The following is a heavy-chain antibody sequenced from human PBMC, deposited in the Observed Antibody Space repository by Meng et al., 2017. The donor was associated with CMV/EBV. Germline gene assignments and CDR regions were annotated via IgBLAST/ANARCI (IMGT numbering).Heavy chain of an antibody. CDR1: GYTFTSYD. V-gene: IGHV1-8*03. CDR2: TNPNSGNT. D-gene: IGHD3-3*01. CDR3: ARVYPTIFGVVRSMDV. Sequence: ASVKVSCKASGYTFTSYDINWVRQATGQGLEWMGWTNPNSGNTGYAQKFQGRVTITRNTSISTAYMELSSLRSEDTAVYYCARVYPTIFGVVRSMDVWGQGTTVTVSS. J-gene: IGHJ6*02.